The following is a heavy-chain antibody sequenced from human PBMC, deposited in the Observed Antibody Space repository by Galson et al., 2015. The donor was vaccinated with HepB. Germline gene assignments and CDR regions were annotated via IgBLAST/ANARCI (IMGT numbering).Heavy chain of an antibody. D-gene: IGHD6-13*01. J-gene: IGHJ4*02. CDR3: ARHAFRAVGLGIGQQLAVYCFDY. Sequence: ETLSLTCTVSGGSISSSSYYWGWIRQPPGKGLEWIGNIYYSGSTYYNPSLKTRVTISVDTSKNQFSLKLSSVTAADTAIYYCARHAFRAVGLGIGQQLAVYCFDYWGQGTLVTVSS. CDR1: GGSISSSSYY. V-gene: IGHV4-39*01. CDR2: IYYSGST.